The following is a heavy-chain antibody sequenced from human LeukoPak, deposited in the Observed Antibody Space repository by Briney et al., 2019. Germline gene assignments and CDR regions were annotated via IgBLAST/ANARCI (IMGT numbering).Heavy chain of an antibody. CDR3: ARRNGGIVVVPAAPGVGFDP. J-gene: IGHJ5*02. CDR2: INHSGST. Sequence: SSETLSLTCAVYGGSFSGYYWSWIRQPPGKGLEWIGEINHSGSTNYNPSLKSRVTISVDTSKNQFSLKLSSVTAADTAVYYCARRNGGIVVVPAAPGVGFDPWGQGTLVTVSS. CDR1: GGSFSGYY. V-gene: IGHV4-34*01. D-gene: IGHD2-2*01.